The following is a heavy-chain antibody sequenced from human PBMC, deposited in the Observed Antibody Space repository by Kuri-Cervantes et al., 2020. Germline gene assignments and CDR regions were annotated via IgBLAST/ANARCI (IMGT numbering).Heavy chain of an antibody. CDR1: GGTFSSCA. CDR2: IIPIFGTA. CDR3: ARDGGSSSGPGNYYFDY. Sequence: SVKVSCKASGGTFSSCAISWVRQAPGQGLEWMGGIIPIFGTANYAQKFQGRVTITADESTSTAYMELSSLRSEDTAVYYCARDGGSSSGPGNYYFDYWGQGTLVTVSS. V-gene: IGHV1-69*13. J-gene: IGHJ4*02. D-gene: IGHD6-6*01.